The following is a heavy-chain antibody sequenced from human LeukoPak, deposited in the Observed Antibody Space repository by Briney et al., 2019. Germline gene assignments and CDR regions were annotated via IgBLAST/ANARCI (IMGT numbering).Heavy chain of an antibody. Sequence: GASVKVSCKASGYTFTAYYMHWVREAPGQGLEWMGWIYPDSGGTNYAQKFQGRVTMTRDTSISTVYMELSRLTSDDTAVYYCARDRWAVAGFSDIDYWGQGALVTVPS. CDR1: GYTFTAYY. V-gene: IGHV1-2*02. J-gene: IGHJ4*02. CDR3: ARDRWAVAGFSDIDY. CDR2: IYPDSGGT. D-gene: IGHD6-19*01.